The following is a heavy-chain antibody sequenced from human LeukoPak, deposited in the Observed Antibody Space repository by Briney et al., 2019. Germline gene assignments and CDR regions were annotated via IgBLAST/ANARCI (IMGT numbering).Heavy chain of an antibody. D-gene: IGHD3-16*01. J-gene: IGHJ4*02. CDR3: AKDLLGSVILPFDR. CDR1: GLTFCDYA. Sequence: PGGSLRLSCAASGLTFCDYAFSCVRQAPGKGREGVAGISGRAFMSYYADSVKGRFTISRDNSKNTVDLQLHNLRAEDTAIYQCAKDLLGSVILPFDRWARGALVPVSS. V-gene: IGHV3-23*01. CDR2: ISGRAFMS.